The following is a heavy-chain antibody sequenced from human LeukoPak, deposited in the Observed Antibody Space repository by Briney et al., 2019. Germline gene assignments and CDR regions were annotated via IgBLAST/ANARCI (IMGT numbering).Heavy chain of an antibody. Sequence: GASVKVSCKTSGYSFTGSYMHWVRQAPGQGLEWMGWISAYNGNTNYAQKLQGRVTMTTDTSTSTAYMELRSLRSDDTAVYYCARDRRMVRGVYEHDYWGQGTLVTVSS. CDR3: ARDRRMVRGVYEHDY. CDR1: GYSFTGSY. D-gene: IGHD3-10*01. CDR2: ISAYNGNT. J-gene: IGHJ4*02. V-gene: IGHV1-18*04.